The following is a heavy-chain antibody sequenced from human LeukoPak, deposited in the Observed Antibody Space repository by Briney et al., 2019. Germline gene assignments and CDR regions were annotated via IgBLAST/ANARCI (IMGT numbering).Heavy chain of an antibody. D-gene: IGHD2-2*01. Sequence: GASVKVSCKASGYTFTSYYMHWVRQAPGQGLEWMGIINPSGGSTSYAQKFQGRVTMTRDTFTSTVYMELSSLRSEDTAVYYCARGGYCSSTSCEAWFDPWGQGTLVTVSS. CDR3: ARGGYCSSTSCEAWFDP. CDR1: GYTFTSYY. J-gene: IGHJ5*02. V-gene: IGHV1-46*01. CDR2: INPSGGST.